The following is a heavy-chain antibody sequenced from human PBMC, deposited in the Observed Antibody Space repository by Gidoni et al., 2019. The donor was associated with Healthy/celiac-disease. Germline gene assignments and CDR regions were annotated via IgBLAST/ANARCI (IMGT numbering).Heavy chain of an antibody. Sequence: QVQLQESGPGLVKPSETLSLTCTVSGGSISSYYWSWIRQPPGKGLEWIGYIYYSGSTNYNPSLKSRVTISVDTSKNQFSLKLSSVTAADTAVYYCARGGYSSGWSDYWGQGTLVTVSS. V-gene: IGHV4-59*01. CDR1: GGSISSYY. D-gene: IGHD6-19*01. CDR3: ARGGYSSGWSDY. J-gene: IGHJ4*02. CDR2: IYYSGST.